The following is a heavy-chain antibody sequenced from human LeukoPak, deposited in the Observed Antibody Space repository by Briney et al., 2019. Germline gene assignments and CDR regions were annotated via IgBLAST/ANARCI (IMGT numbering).Heavy chain of an antibody. V-gene: IGHV3-7*01. Sequence: GGSPRLSCAASGFTYTNYWVSWFRQAPGQGLEWVASIKQDGSERYYVDSVKGRFTISRDNAKSSLFLQLSSLRVEDTAVYYCARGSMHVYHLYTDYWGQGTLVTASS. CDR2: IKQDGSER. J-gene: IGHJ4*02. D-gene: IGHD3-16*01. CDR3: ARGSMHVYHLYTDY. CDR1: GFTYTNYW.